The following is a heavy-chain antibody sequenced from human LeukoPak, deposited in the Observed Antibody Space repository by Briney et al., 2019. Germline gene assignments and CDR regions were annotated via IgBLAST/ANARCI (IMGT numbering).Heavy chain of an antibody. CDR2: ITTSSSYI. CDR1: GFSFGSYD. D-gene: IGHD2-2*01. J-gene: IGHJ6*02. Sequence: GGSLILSCAASGFSFGSYDMNWVRQAPGKGLEWVSSITTSSSYIYYADSVKGRFTVSRDNAKNSLYLQMNSLRAEDTAVYYCASHIVVVTAIRYYAMDVWGQGTTVTVSS. CDR3: ASHIVVVTAIRYYAMDV. V-gene: IGHV3-21*01.